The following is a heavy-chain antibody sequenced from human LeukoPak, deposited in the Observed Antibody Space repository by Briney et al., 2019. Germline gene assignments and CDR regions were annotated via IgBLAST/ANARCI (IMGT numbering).Heavy chain of an antibody. CDR3: AKDSLPQQIYGGNMGYYFDY. V-gene: IGHV3-23*01. J-gene: IGHJ4*02. Sequence: GGSLRLSCAASGFTFSSYAMSWVRQAPGKGLEWVSAISGSGGSTYYADSVKGRFTISRDNSKNTLYLQMNSLRAEDTAVYYCAKDSLPQQIYGGNMGYYFDYWGQGTLVTVSS. CDR1: GFTFSSYA. CDR2: ISGSGGST. D-gene: IGHD4-23*01.